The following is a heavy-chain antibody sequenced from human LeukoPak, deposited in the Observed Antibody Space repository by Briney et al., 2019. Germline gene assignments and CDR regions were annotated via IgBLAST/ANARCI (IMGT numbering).Heavy chain of an antibody. J-gene: IGHJ4*02. CDR2: INAGNGNT. V-gene: IGHV1-3*01. CDR1: FSNYA. Sequence: FSNYAMNWVRQAPGQRLEWMGWINAGNGNTKYSENFRGRVTITGDTSASTAHMELSSLRSEDTAVYYCARDNKVRDDFWSGYYDYWGQGTLVTVSS. CDR3: ARDNKVRDDFWSGYYDY. D-gene: IGHD3-3*01.